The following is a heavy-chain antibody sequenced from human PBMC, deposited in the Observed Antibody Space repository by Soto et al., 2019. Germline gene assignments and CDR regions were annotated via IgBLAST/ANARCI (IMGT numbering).Heavy chain of an antibody. CDR1: GGSISGSNW. Sequence: SETLSLTCAVSGGSISGSNWWSWVRQPPGRGLEWIGEIYHSGSTNYNPSLKSRVTISVDKSKNQFSLKLSSVTAADTAVYYCARDPQRDCGGDCYSRRFDPWGQGTLVTVSS. CDR3: ARDPQRDCGGDCYSRRFDP. J-gene: IGHJ5*02. V-gene: IGHV4-4*02. D-gene: IGHD2-21*02. CDR2: IYHSGST.